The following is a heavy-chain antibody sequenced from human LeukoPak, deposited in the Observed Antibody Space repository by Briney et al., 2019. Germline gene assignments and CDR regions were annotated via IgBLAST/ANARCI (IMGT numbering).Heavy chain of an antibody. D-gene: IGHD3-22*01. J-gene: IGHJ5*02. CDR3: ARGAYYYDSSGYYPWFDP. V-gene: IGHV4-59*01. CDR2: IYYSGST. Sequence: SETLSLTCTVSGGSISSYYWSWIRQPPEKGLEWIGYIYYSGSTNYNPSLKSRVTISVDTSKNQFSLKLSSVTAADTAVYYCARGAYYYDSSGYYPWFDPWGQGTLVTVSS. CDR1: GGSISSYY.